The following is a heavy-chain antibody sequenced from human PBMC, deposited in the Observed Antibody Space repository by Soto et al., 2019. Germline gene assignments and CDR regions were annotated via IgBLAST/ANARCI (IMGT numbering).Heavy chain of an antibody. J-gene: IGHJ6*04. CDR2: INHSGST. CDR1: GGSFSGYD. D-gene: IGHD6-19*01. CDR3: ARLRKTRGLAVAGHYYYYGMDV. Sequence: SETLCLTCAVYGGSFSGYDGSWIRQPPGKGLEWIGEINHSGSTNYNPSLKSRVTISVDTSKNQFSLKLSSVTAADTAVYYCARLRKTRGLAVAGHYYYYGMDVWGTGTTVTVSS. V-gene: IGHV4-34*01.